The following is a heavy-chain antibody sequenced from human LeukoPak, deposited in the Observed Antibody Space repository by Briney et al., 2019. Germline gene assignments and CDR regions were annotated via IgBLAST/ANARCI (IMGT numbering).Heavy chain of an antibody. D-gene: IGHD2-2*01. V-gene: IGHV1-18*01. CDR3: ARYCTSATRYAFDP. Sequence: ASVKVSCKASGYTFINFGISWVRQAPGQGLEWMGWISTYNGNTEYAKKFQGRVTMTTDTSTSTAYMELRSLRSDDTAVYYCARYCTSATRYAFDPWGQGRLVTVSS. CDR2: ISTYNGNT. J-gene: IGHJ5*02. CDR1: GYTFINFG.